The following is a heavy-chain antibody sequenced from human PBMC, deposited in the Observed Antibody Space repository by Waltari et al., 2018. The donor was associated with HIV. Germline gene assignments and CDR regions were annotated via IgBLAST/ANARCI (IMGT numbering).Heavy chain of an antibody. D-gene: IGHD6-13*01. CDR2: IYYSGST. J-gene: IGHJ5*02. CDR3: ARAAPWNWFDP. CDR1: GGSISSSSYY. Sequence: QLQLQESGPGLVTPSETLSLTCTVSGGSISSSSYYWGWIRQPPGKGLEWIGSIYYSGSTYYNPSLKSRVTISVDTSKNQFSLKLSSVTAADTAVYYCARAAPWNWFDPWGQGTLVTVSS. V-gene: IGHV4-39*01.